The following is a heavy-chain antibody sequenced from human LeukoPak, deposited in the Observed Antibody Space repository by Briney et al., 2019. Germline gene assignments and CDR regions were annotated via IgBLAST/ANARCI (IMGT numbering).Heavy chain of an antibody. J-gene: IGHJ3*02. D-gene: IGHD1-26*01. CDR1: GGSIKSYY. CDR2: IYYSGTT. V-gene: IGHV4-59*12. CDR3: ARDKSIVGTTRPCAFDI. Sequence: SETLSLTCSVSGGSIKSYYWSWVRQPPGKGLEWVGYIYYSGTTTYNPSLKSRVNILVDTSKNQFYLKLSSVTAADTAVYYCARDKSIVGTTRPCAFDIWGQGTMVTVSS.